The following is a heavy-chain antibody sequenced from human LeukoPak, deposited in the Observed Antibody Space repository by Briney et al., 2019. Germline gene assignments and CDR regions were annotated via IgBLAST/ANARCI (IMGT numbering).Heavy chain of an antibody. J-gene: IGHJ4*02. CDR2: ISSSGSTM. CDR3: AREKSDSSGYRFFDA. Sequence: GGSLRLSRAASGFTFCDYYMSWVRPAPGEGLGWLSYISSSGSTMYYADSVKGRFTVSRDNAKNSLSLQLNSLRAEDTAVYYCAREKSDSSGYRFFDAWGQGTLVIASS. V-gene: IGHV3-11*01. CDR1: GFTFCDYY. D-gene: IGHD3-22*01.